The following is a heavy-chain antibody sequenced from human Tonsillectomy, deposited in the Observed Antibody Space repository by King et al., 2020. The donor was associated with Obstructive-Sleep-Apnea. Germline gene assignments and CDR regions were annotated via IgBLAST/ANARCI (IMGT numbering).Heavy chain of an antibody. J-gene: IGHJ1*01. CDR3: ARVDSSGSFEEYFQH. CDR1: GGSISSRNYY. CDR2: AYYSGST. V-gene: IGHV4-39*07. Sequence: QVQLQESGPGLVKPSETLSLTCTVSGGSISSRNYYWGWIRQPPGKGLEWIGSAYYSGSTHYNPSLKSRVIISVDTSKNQFSLELNSVTAADTAVYYCARVDSSGSFEEYFQHWGQGTLVTVSS. D-gene: IGHD3-22*01.